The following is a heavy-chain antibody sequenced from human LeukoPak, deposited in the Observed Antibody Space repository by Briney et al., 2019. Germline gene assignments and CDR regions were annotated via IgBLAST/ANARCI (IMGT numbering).Heavy chain of an antibody. D-gene: IGHD3-10*01. CDR3: ARIRLNYYGSGGLDY. CDR1: GYTFTSYG. Sequence: ASVKVSCKASGYTFTSYGISWVRQAPGQGLEWMGWISAYNGNTNYVQKLQGRVTMTTDASTSTAYMELRSLRSDDTAVYYCARIRLNYYGSGGLDYWGQGTLVTVSS. V-gene: IGHV1-18*01. CDR2: ISAYNGNT. J-gene: IGHJ4*02.